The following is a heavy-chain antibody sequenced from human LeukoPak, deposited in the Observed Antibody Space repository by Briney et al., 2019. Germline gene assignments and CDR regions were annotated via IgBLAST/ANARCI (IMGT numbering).Heavy chain of an antibody. CDR1: GFTFSSYS. V-gene: IGHV3-48*01. J-gene: IGHJ3*02. CDR3: ARGGQQQLGDAFDI. CDR2: ISSSSSTI. D-gene: IGHD6-13*01. Sequence: PGGSLRLSCAASGFTFSSYSMNWVRQAPGKGLEWVSYISSSSSTIYYADSVKGRFTISRDNAKNSLYLQMNSLRAEDTAVYYCARGGQQQLGDAFDIWGQGTVVTVSS.